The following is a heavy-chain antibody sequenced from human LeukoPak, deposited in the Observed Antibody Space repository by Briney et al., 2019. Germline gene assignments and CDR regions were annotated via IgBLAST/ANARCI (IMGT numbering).Heavy chain of an antibody. J-gene: IGHJ4*02. V-gene: IGHV3-53*01. CDR3: ARPAVSGWSLDY. CDR2: IYSGGST. Sequence: GGSLRLSCAASGFTFSSNYMSWVRQAPGKGLEWVSVIYSGGSTYYADSVKGRFTISRDNSTNTLYLQMNSLRAEDTAVYYCARPAVSGWSLDYWGQGTLVTVSS. CDR1: GFTFSSNY. D-gene: IGHD6-19*01.